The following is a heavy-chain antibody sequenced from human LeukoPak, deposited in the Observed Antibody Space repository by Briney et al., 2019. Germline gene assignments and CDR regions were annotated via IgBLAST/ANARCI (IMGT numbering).Heavy chain of an antibody. CDR2: INPNSAGT. J-gene: IGHJ6*02. Sequence: WASVKVSCKASGYTFTGYYMHWVRQAPGQGLEWMGWINPNSAGTNYAQKFQGRVTMTRDTSISTAYMELSRLRSDDTAVYYCARAQSYYDILTGYYRSYGMDVWGQGTTVTVSS. D-gene: IGHD3-9*01. CDR1: GYTFTGYY. CDR3: ARAQSYYDILTGYYRSYGMDV. V-gene: IGHV1-2*02.